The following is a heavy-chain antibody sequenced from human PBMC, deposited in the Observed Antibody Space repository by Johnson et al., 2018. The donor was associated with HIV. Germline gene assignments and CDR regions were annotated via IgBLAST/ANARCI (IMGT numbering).Heavy chain of an antibody. D-gene: IGHD2-2*01. CDR2: IRYDGSEK. J-gene: IGHJ3*02. CDR1: GFTLSIYG. Sequence: QVLLLESGGGVVQPGGSLRLSCAASGFTLSIYGMHWVRQAPGKGLEWVTFIRYDGSEKYYVDSVKGRFTISRDNSKNTLYLQMNSLRADDTAVYYCAKPITSSIRFRGDAFDIWGQGTMVTVSS. CDR3: AKPITSSIRFRGDAFDI. V-gene: IGHV3-30*02.